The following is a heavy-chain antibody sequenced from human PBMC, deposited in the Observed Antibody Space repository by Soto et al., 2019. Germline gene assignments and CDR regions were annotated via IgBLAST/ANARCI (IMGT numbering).Heavy chain of an antibody. CDR2: IWYDGSKK. J-gene: IGHJ4*02. CDR3: ARGSEYCSGGSCYFFGFDY. D-gene: IGHD2-15*01. V-gene: IGHV3-33*01. Sequence: PGGSLRLSCAASGFTFSNYGMHWVRQVPGKGLEWVAVIWYDGSKKYYADSVKGRFTISRDNSKNTLYLQMNSLRAEDTAVYYCARGSEYCSGGSCYFFGFDYWGQGTLVTVS. CDR1: GFTFSNYG.